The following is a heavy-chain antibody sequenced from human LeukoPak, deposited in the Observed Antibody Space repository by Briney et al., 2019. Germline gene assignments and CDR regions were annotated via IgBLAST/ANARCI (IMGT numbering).Heavy chain of an antibody. CDR1: GFTFSDYY. V-gene: IGHV3-11*01. CDR3: ARDPGMATISGYFDY. Sequence: GGCLRLSCAASGFTFSDYYMSWIRQAPGKGLEWVSYISSSGSTIYYADSVKGRFTISRDNAKNSLYLQMNSLRAEDTAVYYCARDPGMATISGYFDYWGQGTLVTVSS. J-gene: IGHJ4*02. CDR2: ISSSGSTI. D-gene: IGHD5-24*01.